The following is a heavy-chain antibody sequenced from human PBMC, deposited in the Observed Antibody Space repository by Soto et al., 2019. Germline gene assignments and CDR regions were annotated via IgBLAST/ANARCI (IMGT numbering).Heavy chain of an antibody. CDR2: IYYSGST. CDR1: GGSISSYY. V-gene: IGHV4-59*01. CDR3: ARTLGYCSGGSCYLIFDY. Sequence: PSETLSLTCTVSGGSISSYYWSWIRQPPGKGLEWIGYIYYSGSTNYNPSLKSRVTISVDTSKNQFSLKLSSVTAADTAVYYCARTLGYCSGGSCYLIFDYWGQGTLVTVSS. D-gene: IGHD2-15*01. J-gene: IGHJ4*02.